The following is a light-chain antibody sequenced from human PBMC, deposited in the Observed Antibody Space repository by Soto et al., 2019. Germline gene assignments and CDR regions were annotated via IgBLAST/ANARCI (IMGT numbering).Light chain of an antibody. J-gene: IGKJ5*01. V-gene: IGKV3-15*01. CDR3: QKYHNWPPIT. CDR2: GAS. Sequence: EILSTLSPATVSVSPGETATLSGRARQSVSTKLASYQQKPGQAPRLLINGASTRATGVPPRFSGWGSGTEFTLTISRLQSADFAVYYCQKYHNWPPITVGQGTRREIK. CDR1: QSVSTK.